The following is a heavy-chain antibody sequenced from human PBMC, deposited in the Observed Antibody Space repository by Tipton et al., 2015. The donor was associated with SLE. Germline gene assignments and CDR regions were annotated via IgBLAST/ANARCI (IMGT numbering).Heavy chain of an antibody. D-gene: IGHD5-12*01. J-gene: IGHJ4*02. Sequence: TLSLTCTVSGGSISSYYWSWIRQPPGKGLEWIGYIYYSESTNYNPSLKSRVTISVDTSKNQFSLKLSSVTAADTAVYYCARHPPRGGSGYALDNWGQGTLVTVSS. CDR1: GGSISSYY. CDR3: ARHPPRGGSGYALDN. V-gene: IGHV4-59*07. CDR2: IYYSEST.